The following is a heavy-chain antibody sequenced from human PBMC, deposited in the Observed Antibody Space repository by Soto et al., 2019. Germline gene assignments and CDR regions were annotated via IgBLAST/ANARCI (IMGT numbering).Heavy chain of an antibody. CDR1: SDSISGYY. CDR3: ARAVGDYLYYPAC. D-gene: IGHD4-17*01. Sequence: QVQLQESGPGLVRPSETLSLTCTVSSDSISGYYWIGIRQPPGKGLEWIGYTDYSGNTTYNPSLTRRGTISGDTSTNHFSLLLSSSTAADAAVDYCARAVGDYLYYPACWGQGTLVTVSS. V-gene: IGHV4-59*08. J-gene: IGHJ4*02. CDR2: TDYSGNT.